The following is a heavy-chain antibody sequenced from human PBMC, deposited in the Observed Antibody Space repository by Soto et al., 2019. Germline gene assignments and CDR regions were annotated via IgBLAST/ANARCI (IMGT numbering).Heavy chain of an antibody. D-gene: IGHD2-2*01. V-gene: IGHV3-33*01. CDR1: GFTFSSYG. Sequence: PGGSLRLSCAASGFTFSSYGMHWVRQAPGKGLEWVAVIWYDGSNKYYADSVKGRFTISRDNSKNTLYLQMNSLRAEDTAVYYCARDRIVVIPAAMSRYMDVWGKGTTVTVSS. J-gene: IGHJ6*03. CDR3: ARDRIVVIPAAMSRYMDV. CDR2: IWYDGSNK.